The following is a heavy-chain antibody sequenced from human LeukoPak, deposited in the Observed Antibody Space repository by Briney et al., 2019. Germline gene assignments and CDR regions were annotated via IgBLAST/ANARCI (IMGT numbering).Heavy chain of an antibody. CDR1: GGSFSGHY. CDR2: INHSGST. CDR3: ARGVLRYFDWLLSDAFDI. V-gene: IGHV4-34*01. J-gene: IGHJ3*02. Sequence: SETLSLTCAVYGGSFSGHYWSWIRQPPGKGLEWIGEINHSGSTNYNPSLKSRVTISVDTSKNQFSLKLSSVTAADTAVYYCARGVLRYFDWLLSDAFDIWGQGTMVTVSS. D-gene: IGHD3-9*01.